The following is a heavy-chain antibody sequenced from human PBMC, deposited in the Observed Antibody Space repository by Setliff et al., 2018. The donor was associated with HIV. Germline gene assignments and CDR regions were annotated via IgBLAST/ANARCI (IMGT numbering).Heavy chain of an antibody. D-gene: IGHD5-12*01. Sequence: SETLSLTCAVSGYSISNGYYWGWLRQSPGKGLEWIGSMFHSGNTYYNPSLESRVSMSVDTSTNQVTLQLSSVTAADTAVYYCARGKSGSYDAYDMWGQGTMVTVSS. V-gene: IGHV4-38-2*01. CDR3: ARGKSGSYDAYDM. J-gene: IGHJ3*02. CDR2: MFHSGNT. CDR1: GYSISNGYY.